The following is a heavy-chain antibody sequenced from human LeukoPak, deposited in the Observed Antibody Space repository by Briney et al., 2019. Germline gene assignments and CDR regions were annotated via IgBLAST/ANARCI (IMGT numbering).Heavy chain of an antibody. J-gene: IGHJ5*02. CDR3: ARSHTYGGRDWLDP. CDR2: INSDGSST. V-gene: IGHV3-74*01. D-gene: IGHD3-16*01. Sequence: PGGSLRLSCVASGLTVSSYSMNWVRQAPGKGLVWVSRINSDGSSTTYADSVKDRLTISRDNAKNTLYLQMNSLRAEDTALYYCARSHTYGGRDWLDPWGQGTLVTVSS. CDR1: GLTVSSYS.